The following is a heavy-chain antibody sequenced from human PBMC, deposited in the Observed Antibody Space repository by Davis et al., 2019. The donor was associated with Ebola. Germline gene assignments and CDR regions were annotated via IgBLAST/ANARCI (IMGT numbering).Heavy chain of an antibody. Sequence: GSLRLSCAVYGGSFSGYYWSWIRQPPGKGLEWIGEINHSGSTNYNPSLKSRVTISVDTSKNQFSLKLSSVTAADTAVYYCARVPITGTRYYYYGMDVWGQGTTVTVSS. CDR2: INHSGST. D-gene: IGHD1-7*01. CDR1: GGSFSGYY. CDR3: ARVPITGTRYYYYGMDV. V-gene: IGHV4-34*01. J-gene: IGHJ6*02.